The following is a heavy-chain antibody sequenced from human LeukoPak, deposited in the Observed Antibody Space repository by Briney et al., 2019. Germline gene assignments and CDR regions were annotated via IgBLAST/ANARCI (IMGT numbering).Heavy chain of an antibody. CDR1: GYTFTSYA. Sequence: ASVKVSCKASGYTFTSYAMHWVRQAPGQRLEWMGWINAGNGNTKYSQKFQGRVTITRDTSASTAYMELSSLRSEDTAVYYCARSLPHESRYCSSTSCYLFDYWGQGTLVTVSS. V-gene: IGHV1-3*01. CDR2: INAGNGNT. D-gene: IGHD2-2*01. J-gene: IGHJ4*02. CDR3: ARSLPHESRYCSSTSCYLFDY.